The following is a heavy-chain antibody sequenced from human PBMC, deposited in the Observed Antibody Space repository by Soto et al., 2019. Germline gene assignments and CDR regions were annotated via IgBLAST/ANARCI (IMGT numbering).Heavy chain of an antibody. CDR1: GGSISSSNW. V-gene: IGHV4-4*02. J-gene: IGHJ6*02. D-gene: IGHD3-22*01. CDR3: ARDSHYYDSSGYGYYYYGMDV. Sequence: SETLSLTCAVSGGSISSSNWWSWVRLPPGKGLEWIGEIYHSGSTNYNPSLKSRVTISVDKSKNQFSLKLSSVTAADTAVYYCARDSHYYDSSGYGYYYYGMDVWGQGTTVTVSS. CDR2: IYHSGST.